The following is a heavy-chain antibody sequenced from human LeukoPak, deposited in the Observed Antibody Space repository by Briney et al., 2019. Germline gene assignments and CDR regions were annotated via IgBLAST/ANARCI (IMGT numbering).Heavy chain of an antibody. CDR2: IKQDGSEK. CDR1: GFTFSSYW. Sequence: GGSLRLSCAASGFTFSSYWMSWVRQAPGKGLEWVANIKQDGSEKYYVDSVKGRFTISRDNAKNSLYLQMNSLRAEDTAVYYCARPVQGYYYYGMDVWGQGTTVTVSS. CDR3: ARPVQGYYYYGMDV. J-gene: IGHJ6*02. V-gene: IGHV3-7*01.